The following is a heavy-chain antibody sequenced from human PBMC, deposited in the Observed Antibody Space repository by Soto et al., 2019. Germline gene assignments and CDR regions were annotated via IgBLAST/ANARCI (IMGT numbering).Heavy chain of an antibody. CDR1: SGSVSSGRYY. Sequence: QVPLQESGPRLVKPSETLSLTCTVSSGSVSSGRYYWSWIRQPPGKGLEWIGFIYDSVITKYNPSLEGRVIISVDTSKSQFYLKLRSVTAADTAMYYWVRDSNWRGFDSWGQGTLVTVPS. CDR2: IYDSVIT. D-gene: IGHD1-1*01. CDR3: VRDSNWRGFDS. J-gene: IGHJ4*02. V-gene: IGHV4-61*01.